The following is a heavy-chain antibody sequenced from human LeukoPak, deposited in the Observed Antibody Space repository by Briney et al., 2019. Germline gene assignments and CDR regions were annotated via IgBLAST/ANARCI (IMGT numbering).Heavy chain of an antibody. CDR3: ASSPGGYYFDY. CDR1: GGSFSGYY. V-gene: IGHV4-34*01. J-gene: IGHJ4*02. Sequence: SETLSLTCAVYGGSFSGYYWSWIRQPPGKGLEWIGEINHSGSTNYNPSLKSRVTISVDTSKNQFSLKLSSVTAADTAVYYCASSPGGYYFDYWGQGTLVTVSS. CDR2: INHSGST. D-gene: IGHD2-8*02.